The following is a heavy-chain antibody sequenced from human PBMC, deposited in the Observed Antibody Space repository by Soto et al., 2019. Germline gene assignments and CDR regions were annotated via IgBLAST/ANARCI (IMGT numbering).Heavy chain of an antibody. Sequence: SETLSLTCTVSGGSISSYYWSWIRQPPGKGLEWIGYIYYSGSTNYNPSLKSRVTISVDTSKNQFSLKLSSVTAADTAVYYCARIVATSFDYWGQGTLVTVSS. CDR2: IYYSGST. D-gene: IGHD5-12*01. J-gene: IGHJ4*02. CDR1: GGSISSYY. V-gene: IGHV4-59*01. CDR3: ARIVATSFDY.